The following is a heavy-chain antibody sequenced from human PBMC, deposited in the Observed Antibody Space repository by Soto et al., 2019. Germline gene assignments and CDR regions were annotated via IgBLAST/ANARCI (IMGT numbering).Heavy chain of an antibody. CDR3: ARPVTTVTRDAFDI. Sequence: RGESLKISCKGSGYSFTSYWISWVRQMPGKGLEWMGRIDPSDSYTNYSPSFQGHVTISADKSISTAYLQWSSLKASDTAMYYCARPVTTVTRDAFDIWGQGTMVTVSS. CDR2: IDPSDSYT. J-gene: IGHJ3*02. D-gene: IGHD4-17*01. V-gene: IGHV5-10-1*01. CDR1: GYSFTSYW.